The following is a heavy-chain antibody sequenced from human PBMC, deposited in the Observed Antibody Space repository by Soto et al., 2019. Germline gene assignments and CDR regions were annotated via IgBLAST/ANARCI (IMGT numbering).Heavy chain of an antibody. CDR1: GDSVSLNSAG. J-gene: IGHJ4*01. D-gene: IGHD1-26*01. V-gene: IGHV6-1*01. CDR3: ARGEQYSGRIFDY. Sequence: QSHCLNCAISGDSVSLNSAGWGLVGQSPSRGLEWLGRTYYRSKWYYEYAVSVRGRITINPDTSKNQYSLQLNSVTPEDTAVYFCARGEQYSGRIFDYWGQGTLVTVSS. CDR2: TYYRSKWYY.